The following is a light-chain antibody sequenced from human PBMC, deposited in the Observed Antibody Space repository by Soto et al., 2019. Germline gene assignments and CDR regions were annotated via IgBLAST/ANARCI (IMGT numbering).Light chain of an antibody. J-gene: IGLJ1*01. CDR1: SSNIGAGYD. V-gene: IGLV1-40*01. CDR2: ANN. Sequence: QSALKHPPSGSGAPGQRVTISCTGSSSNIGAGYDVHWYQQLPGTAPKLLIYANNNRPSGVPDRFSGSKSVTSASLAITGLQAEDEADYYCQSYDSSLSGSRVFGTGTKVTV. CDR3: QSYDSSLSGSRV.